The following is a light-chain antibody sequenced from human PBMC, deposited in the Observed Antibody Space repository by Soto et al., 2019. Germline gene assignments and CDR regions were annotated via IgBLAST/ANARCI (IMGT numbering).Light chain of an antibody. CDR1: AGAVTSGQY. CDR3: WLAHNGVQV. J-gene: IGLJ3*02. Sequence: QAVVTQEPSLTVSPGGTVTLTCGSSAGAVTSGQYPFWFQQKPGQAPKTLIYDTSRRHSWTPARFSGSLLGGKAALTLSGTQPEDEAEYYCWLAHNGVQVFGGGTKLTVL. V-gene: IGLV7-46*01. CDR2: DTS.